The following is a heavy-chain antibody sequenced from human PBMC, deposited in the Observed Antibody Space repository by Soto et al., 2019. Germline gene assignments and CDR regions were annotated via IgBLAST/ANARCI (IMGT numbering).Heavy chain of an antibody. J-gene: IGHJ3*02. CDR3: ATRFLEWLNDAFDI. Sequence: EVQLVESGGGLVQPGGSLRLSCEASGFTFSSYWMSWVRQAPGKGLEWVANIKQDGSEKYYVDSVKGRFTISRDNAKNSLYLQMNSLRAEDTAVYYCATRFLEWLNDAFDIWGQGTMVTVSS. V-gene: IGHV3-7*01. CDR2: IKQDGSEK. D-gene: IGHD3-3*01. CDR1: GFTFSSYW.